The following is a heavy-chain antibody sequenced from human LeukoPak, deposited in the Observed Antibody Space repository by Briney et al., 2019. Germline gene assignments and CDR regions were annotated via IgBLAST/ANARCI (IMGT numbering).Heavy chain of an antibody. Sequence: GGSLRPSWAAAGFTFSNFGMGWVRQGPMGGLGWVSSISSNGETFYADSVKGRFTLSRDISTNTVYLQLNNLRVEDTAIYYCAKANWISSIDAVRWGQGTLVTVSS. CDR1: GFTFSNFG. CDR2: ISSNGET. J-gene: IGHJ4*02. CDR3: AKANWISSIDAVR. D-gene: IGHD6-19*01. V-gene: IGHV3-23*01.